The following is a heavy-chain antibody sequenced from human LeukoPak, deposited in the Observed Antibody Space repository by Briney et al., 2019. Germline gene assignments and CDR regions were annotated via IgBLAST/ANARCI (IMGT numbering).Heavy chain of an antibody. Sequence: ASVKVSCKASGYTFTCYYMPWVRQAPGQGLEWMGWINPNSGGTNYAQKFQGRVTMTRDTYSSTAYMELSRLRSDDTAVYYCARVYYDSSGYSDYWGQGTLVTVSS. CDR3: ARVYYDSSGYSDY. J-gene: IGHJ4*02. CDR2: INPNSGGT. V-gene: IGHV1-2*02. CDR1: GYTFTCYY. D-gene: IGHD3-22*01.